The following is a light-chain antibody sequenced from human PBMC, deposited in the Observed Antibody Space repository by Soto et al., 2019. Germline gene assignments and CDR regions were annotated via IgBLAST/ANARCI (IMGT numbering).Light chain of an antibody. CDR1: SSNIGAGHD. CDR2: DNS. V-gene: IGLV1-40*01. CDR3: QSYDGSLGGYV. J-gene: IGLJ1*01. Sequence: QSLLTQPPSVSSAPGQRVTISCTGSSSNIGAGHDVHWYQQLPGTAPKLLIFDNSHRPSGVPDRFSGSKSGTSASLAITGLQAEDEADYYCQSYDGSLGGYVFGTGTKVTVL.